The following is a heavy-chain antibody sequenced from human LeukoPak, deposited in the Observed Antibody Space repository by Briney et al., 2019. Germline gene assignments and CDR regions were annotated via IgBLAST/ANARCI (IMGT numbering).Heavy chain of an antibody. J-gene: IGHJ3*02. V-gene: IGHV1-69*13. CDR1: GGTFSDYV. CDR3: ARAGQIVVVIRGAFDI. D-gene: IGHD3-22*01. CDR2: IIPIYGTA. Sequence: SVKVSCKGSGGTFSDYVFSWVRQAPGQGLEWMGYIIPIYGTAFYAQTFQGRVTITADDSTSTAYMKLNSLRSEDTAVYYCARAGQIVVVIRGAFDIWGQGTMVTVSS.